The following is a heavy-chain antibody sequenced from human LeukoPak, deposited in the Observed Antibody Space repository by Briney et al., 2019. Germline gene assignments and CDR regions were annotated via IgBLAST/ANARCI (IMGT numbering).Heavy chain of an antibody. V-gene: IGHV3-7*01. CDR1: GFIFSAYW. Sequence: GGSLRLSCTASGFIFSAYWMGWVRQAPGKGLEWVANIKQDGSEKYYVDSVKGRFTISRDNAKKTVYLQMNSLRVEDTAIYYCVKDKVGGPMDVWGRGTTVTVSS. D-gene: IGHD3-16*01. CDR3: VKDKVGGPMDV. CDR2: IKQDGSEK. J-gene: IGHJ6*03.